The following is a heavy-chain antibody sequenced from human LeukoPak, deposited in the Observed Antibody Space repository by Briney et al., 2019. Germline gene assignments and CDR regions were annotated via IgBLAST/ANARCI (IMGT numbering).Heavy chain of an antibody. V-gene: IGHV3-33*01. CDR1: GFTFSSYV. D-gene: IGHD6-19*01. J-gene: IGHJ4*02. CDR2: IWSDGSNK. CDR3: ARASVAASYYFDY. Sequence: PGGSLRLSCAASGFTFSSYVMHWVRQAPGKGLEWVAVIWSDGSNKYYADSVKGRFAISRDNSKNTLYLQMNTLRVEDTAVYCCARASVAASYYFDYWGQGTLVTVAS.